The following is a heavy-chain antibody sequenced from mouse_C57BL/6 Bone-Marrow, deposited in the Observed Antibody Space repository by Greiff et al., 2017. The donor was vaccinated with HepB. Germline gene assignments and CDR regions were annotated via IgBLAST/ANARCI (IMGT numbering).Heavy chain of an antibody. CDR2: IYPGSGST. CDR1: GYTFTSYW. CDR3: ARNRFAY. J-gene: IGHJ3*01. V-gene: IGHV1-55*01. Sequence: VQLQQSGAELVKPVASVKMSCKASGYTFTSYWITWVKQRPGQGLEWIGDIYPGSGSTNYNEKFKSKATLTVDTSSSTAYMQLSSLTSEDSAVYYCARNRFAYWGQGTLVTVSA.